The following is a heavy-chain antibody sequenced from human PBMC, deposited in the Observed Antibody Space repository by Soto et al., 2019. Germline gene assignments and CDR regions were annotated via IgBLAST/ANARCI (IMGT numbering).Heavy chain of an antibody. J-gene: IGHJ5*02. V-gene: IGHV5-51*01. D-gene: IGHD3-16*02. CDR2: IYPGDSDT. CDR3: ARRGLGVWGSYRYTSPSWFDP. Sequence: PGESLKISCKGSGYSFTSYWIGWVRQMPGKGLEWMGIIYPGDSDTRYSPSFQGQVTISADKSISTAYLQWSSLKASDTAMYYCARRGLGVWGSYRYTSPSWFDPWGQGTLVTV. CDR1: GYSFTSYW.